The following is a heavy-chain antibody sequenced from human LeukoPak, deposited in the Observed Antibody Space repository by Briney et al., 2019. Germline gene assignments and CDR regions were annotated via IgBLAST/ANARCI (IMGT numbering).Heavy chain of an antibody. CDR1: GITFNTYW. CDR2: INQDGGEK. Sequence: GGSLRLSCAASGITFNTYWISWVRQAPGKGLEWLATINQDGGEKYYVDSVKGRFTISRGNAKNSLFLQMNSLRAEDTAVYYCTTFYTRLTDYWGQGTLVTVSS. V-gene: IGHV3-7*05. CDR3: TTFYTRLTDY. J-gene: IGHJ4*02. D-gene: IGHD2/OR15-2a*01.